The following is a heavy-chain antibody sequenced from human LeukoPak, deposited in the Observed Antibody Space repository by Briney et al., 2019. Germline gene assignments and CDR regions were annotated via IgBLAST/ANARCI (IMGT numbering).Heavy chain of an antibody. CDR3: ARLRDKITFGGVIAESYFDY. CDR2: IYYSGST. J-gene: IGHJ4*02. Sequence: PSETLSLTCTVSGGSISSSSYYWGWLRQPPGKGLEWIGSIYYSGSTYYNPSLKSRVTISVDTSKNQFSLKLSSVTAADTAVYYCARLRDKITFGGVIAESYFDYWGQGTLVTVST. V-gene: IGHV4-39*01. CDR1: GGSISSSSYY. D-gene: IGHD3-16*02.